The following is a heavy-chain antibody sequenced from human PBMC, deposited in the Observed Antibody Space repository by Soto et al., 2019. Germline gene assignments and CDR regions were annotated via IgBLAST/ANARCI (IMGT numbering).Heavy chain of an antibody. J-gene: IGHJ4*02. CDR3: ARDGEYCTNGVCYKEAFVNDY. CDR1: GGTFSSYT. CDR2: IIPILGIA. Sequence: GASVTVSCKASGGTFSSYTISWVRQAPGQGLEWMGRIIPILGIANYAQKFQGRVTITADKSTSTAYMELSSLRSEDTAVYYCARDGEYCTNGVCYKEAFVNDYWGQGTLVTVSS. D-gene: IGHD2-8*01. V-gene: IGHV1-69*04.